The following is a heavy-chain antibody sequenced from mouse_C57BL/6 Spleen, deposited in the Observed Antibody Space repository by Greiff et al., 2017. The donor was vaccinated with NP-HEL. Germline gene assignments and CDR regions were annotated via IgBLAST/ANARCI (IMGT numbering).Heavy chain of an antibody. Sequence: EVHLVESGGGLVKPGGSLKLSCAASGFTFSDYGMHWVRQAPEKGLEWVAYISSGSSTIYYADTVKGRFTISRDNAKNTLFLQMTSLRSEDTAMYYCARDHHRLLGYFDYWGQGTTLTVSS. J-gene: IGHJ2*01. CDR2: ISSGSSTI. CDR3: ARDHHRLLGYFDY. CDR1: GFTFSDYG. V-gene: IGHV5-17*01. D-gene: IGHD2-3*01.